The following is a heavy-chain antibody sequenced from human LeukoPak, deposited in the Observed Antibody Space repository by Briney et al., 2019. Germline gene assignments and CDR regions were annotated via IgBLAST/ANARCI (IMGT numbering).Heavy chain of an antibody. Sequence: GGSLRLSCAASGFAISTYAMAWVRQAPGKGLEWISSLSSGRSPSYSDSLEGRLTMSSDNARSTLYLQMDNLRGEDTAVYYCARQLGYCAAGTCYFDSWGHGTQVTVSS. V-gene: IGHV3-69-1*01. CDR2: LSSGRSP. D-gene: IGHD2-8*02. CDR1: GFAISTYA. CDR3: ARQLGYCAAGTCYFDS. J-gene: IGHJ4*01.